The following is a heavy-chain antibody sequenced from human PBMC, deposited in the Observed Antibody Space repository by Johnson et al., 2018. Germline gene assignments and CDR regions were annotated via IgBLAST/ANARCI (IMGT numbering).Heavy chain of an antibody. Sequence: VQLQESGGGLVQPGGSLRLSCAASGFTFSSYWMHWVRQAPGKGLVWVSRINSAGSSTSYADSVKGRFTISRDTAKNTLYLQMNSQRAEDTAVYYCACGIRITFGDQRYYYYGMDVWVQGTTVTVSS. J-gene: IGHJ6*02. V-gene: IGHV3-74*01. CDR1: GFTFSSYW. D-gene: IGHD3-16*01. CDR2: INSAGSST. CDR3: ACGIRITFGDQRYYYYGMDV.